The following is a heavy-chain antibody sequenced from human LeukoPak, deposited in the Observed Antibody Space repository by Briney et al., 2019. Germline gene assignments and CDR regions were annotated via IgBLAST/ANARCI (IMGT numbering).Heavy chain of an antibody. CDR3: AKDVTRQQLPLN. Sequence: GGSLRLSCAASGFTFSSYGMHWVRQAPGKGLEWVAFIRYDGSNKYYADSVKGRFTISRDNSKNTLYLQMNSLRAEDTAVYYCAKDVTRQQLPLNWGQGTLVTVSS. D-gene: IGHD6-13*01. V-gene: IGHV3-30*02. CDR1: GFTFSSYG. J-gene: IGHJ4*02. CDR2: IRYDGSNK.